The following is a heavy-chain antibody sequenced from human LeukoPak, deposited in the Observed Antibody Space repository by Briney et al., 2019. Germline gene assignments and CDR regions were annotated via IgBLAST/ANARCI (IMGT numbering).Heavy chain of an antibody. CDR2: ISYDGSNK. V-gene: IGHV3-30*18. CDR1: GCTFSRYG. D-gene: IGHD5-18*01. Sequence: GRSLRLSCAASGCTFSRYGMHWVRQAPGKGLEWVAVISYDGSNKYYADSVKGRFTISRDNSKNTLYLQMNSLRAEDTAVYYCAKERHWGYSYGYFDYWGQGALVTVSS. J-gene: IGHJ4*02. CDR3: AKERHWGYSYGYFDY.